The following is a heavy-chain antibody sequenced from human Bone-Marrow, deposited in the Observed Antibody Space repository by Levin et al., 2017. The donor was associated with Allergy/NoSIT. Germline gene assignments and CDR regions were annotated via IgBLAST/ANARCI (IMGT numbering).Heavy chain of an antibody. CDR2: TYSDGIS. J-gene: IGHJ4*02. CDR3: ANSSGWLTDH. Sequence: ESGPTLVKPPETLTLTCTFSGFSLSDFAVGVHWIRRPPGRALEWLALTYSDGISHYSPSLGSRLTITKDPSKNQVVLTLTNMDAVDTATYYCANSSGWLTDHWGQGALVTVSS. V-gene: IGHV2-5*02. D-gene: IGHD5-24*01. CDR1: GFSLSDFAVG.